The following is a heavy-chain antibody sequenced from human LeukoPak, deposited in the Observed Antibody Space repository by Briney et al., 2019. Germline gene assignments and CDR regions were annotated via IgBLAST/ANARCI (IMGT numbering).Heavy chain of an antibody. Sequence: SQTLSLTCTVSGGSISSGGYYWSWIRQHPGKGLEWIGYIYYSGSTYYSPSLKSRVTISVDTSKNQFSLKLSSVTAADTAVYYCARVAAGTRGRAFDIRGQGTMVTVSS. D-gene: IGHD6-13*01. CDR2: IYYSGST. J-gene: IGHJ3*02. CDR1: GGSISSGGYY. V-gene: IGHV4-31*03. CDR3: ARVAAGTRGRAFDI.